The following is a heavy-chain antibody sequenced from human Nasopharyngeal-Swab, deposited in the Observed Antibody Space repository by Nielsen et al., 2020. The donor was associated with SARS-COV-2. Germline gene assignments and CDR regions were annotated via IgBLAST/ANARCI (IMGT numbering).Heavy chain of an antibody. D-gene: IGHD6-19*01. CDR2: IQPGDSDA. CDR1: GYSFTGYW. Sequence: GESLKISCKASGYSFTGYWIGWVRQMPGKGLEWMGIIQPGDSDARYSPSFQGHVSISADKSINTAYLQWSSLKASDTAIYYCARQADYYYMHVWGKGTTVTVSS. CDR3: ARQADYYYMHV. J-gene: IGHJ6*03. V-gene: IGHV5-51*01.